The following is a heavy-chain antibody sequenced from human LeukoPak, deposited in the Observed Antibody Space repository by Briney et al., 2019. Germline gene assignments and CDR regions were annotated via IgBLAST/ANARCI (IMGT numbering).Heavy chain of an antibody. D-gene: IGHD6-13*01. Sequence: GGSLRLSCAASGFPFSSYEMHWLRQAPGKGLEWVAHISGSSGNILYSDSVKGRFSVSRDNANNLLYLQMNSLRVEDTAVYYCAREKIPALVFGPWGQGTQVGVSP. CDR2: ISGSSGNI. J-gene: IGHJ5*02. CDR1: GFPFSSYE. V-gene: IGHV3-48*03. CDR3: AREKIPALVFGP.